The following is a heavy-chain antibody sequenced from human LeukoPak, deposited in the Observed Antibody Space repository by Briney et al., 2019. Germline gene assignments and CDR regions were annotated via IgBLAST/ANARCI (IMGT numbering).Heavy chain of an antibody. D-gene: IGHD2-2*01. CDR1: GGSVSSGSYY. V-gene: IGHV4-61*01. J-gene: IGHJ4*02. CDR3: AREEASYCSSTSCYGIDY. CDR2: IYYSGST. Sequence: KPSETLSLTCTVSGGSVSSGSYYWGWIRQPPGKGLEWIGYIYYSGSTNYNPSLKSRVTISVDTSENQFSLKLSSVTAADTAVYYCAREEASYCSSTSCYGIDYWGQGTLVTVSS.